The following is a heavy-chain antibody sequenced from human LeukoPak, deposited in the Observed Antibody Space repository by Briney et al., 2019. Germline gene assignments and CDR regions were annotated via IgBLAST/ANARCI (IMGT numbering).Heavy chain of an antibody. D-gene: IGHD5-18*01. Sequence: SETLSLTCAVYGGSFSGYYWSWIRQPPGKELEWIGEINHSGSTNYNPSLKSRVTISVDTSKNQFSLKLSSVTAADTAVYYCASSGSIQLWLLNYWGQGTLVTVSS. J-gene: IGHJ4*02. CDR1: GGSFSGYY. CDR3: ASSGSIQLWLLNY. V-gene: IGHV4-34*01. CDR2: INHSGST.